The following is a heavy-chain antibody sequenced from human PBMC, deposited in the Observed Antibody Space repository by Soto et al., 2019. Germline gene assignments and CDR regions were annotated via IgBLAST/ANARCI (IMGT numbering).Heavy chain of an antibody. CDR3: AKLRYFDWSSYNWFEY. D-gene: IGHD3-9*01. J-gene: IGHJ5*01. CDR2: ISGSGATT. Sequence: GSLRLSCAASGFTFSSYAMTWVRQAPGKGLEWVSGISGSGATTSYADSVKGRFTVSRDNSKNTLYLQMNSLRVEDTAVYYCAKLRYFDWSSYNWFEYWGQGTPVTVSS. CDR1: GFTFSSYA. V-gene: IGHV3-23*01.